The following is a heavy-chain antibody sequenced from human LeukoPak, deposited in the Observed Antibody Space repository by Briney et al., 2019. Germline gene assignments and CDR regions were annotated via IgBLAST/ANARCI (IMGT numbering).Heavy chain of an antibody. V-gene: IGHV3-66*01. Sequence: GSLRLSCEASGLTVTSNYMAWVRQAPGQGLEWVSTIYAGGAAYYADSVKGKFTISRDGSKNTVFLQMKSLRAEDTAVYYCARDVGFYGSGSFDYWGQGTLVTVSS. CDR1: GLTVTSNY. J-gene: IGHJ4*02. CDR3: ARDVGFYGSGSFDY. CDR2: IYAGGAA. D-gene: IGHD3-10*01.